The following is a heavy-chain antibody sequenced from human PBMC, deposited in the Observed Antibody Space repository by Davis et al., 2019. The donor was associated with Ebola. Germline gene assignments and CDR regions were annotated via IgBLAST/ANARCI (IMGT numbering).Heavy chain of an antibody. V-gene: IGHV3-74*01. Sequence: GESLKISCAASGFTFSNAWMSWVRQAPGKGLVWVSRINSDGSSTSYADSVKGRFTISRDNAKNTLYLQMNSLRAEDTAVYYCARGPVVAATPLGYWGQGTLVTVSS. J-gene: IGHJ4*02. CDR2: INSDGSST. CDR3: ARGPVVAATPLGY. D-gene: IGHD2-15*01. CDR1: GFTFSNAW.